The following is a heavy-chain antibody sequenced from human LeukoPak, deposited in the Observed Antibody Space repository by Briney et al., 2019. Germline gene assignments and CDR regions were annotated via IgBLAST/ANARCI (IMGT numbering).Heavy chain of an antibody. CDR1: GFSFSTYW. CDR3: SRGGLYRYSGTSGDY. J-gene: IGHJ4*02. Sequence: PGGSLRLSCEVSGFSFSTYWMTWVRQAPGKWLEWVANINQHGSETYYVDSVKGRFIISRDNAKNSLFLQMDSLTGEDTAVYYCSRGGLYRYSGTSGDYWGQGTLVTVSS. V-gene: IGHV3-7*01. CDR2: INQHGSET. D-gene: IGHD1-26*01.